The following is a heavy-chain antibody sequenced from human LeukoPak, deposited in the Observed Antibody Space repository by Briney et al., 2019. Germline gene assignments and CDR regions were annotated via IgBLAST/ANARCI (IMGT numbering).Heavy chain of an antibody. J-gene: IGHJ4*02. V-gene: IGHV3-64*01. D-gene: IGHD3-9*01. CDR3: ARVYIAGMTGHYSLDY. Sequence: GPLRLSCAASGFAFRTYAMHWVRQAPGKGLEYVSGISSNGGTTNYANSVKGRFTISRDNSKNTLYLQMGSLRPEDMAVYYCARVYIAGMTGHYSLDYWGQGTLLTVSS. CDR2: ISSNGGTT. CDR1: GFAFRTYA.